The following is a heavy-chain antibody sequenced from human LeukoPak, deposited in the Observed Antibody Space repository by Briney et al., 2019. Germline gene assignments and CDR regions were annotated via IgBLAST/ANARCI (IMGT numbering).Heavy chain of an antibody. V-gene: IGHV4-34*01. CDR3: ARGRGGVVTAIPGFDY. CDR1: GGSFSGYY. J-gene: IGHJ4*02. CDR2: INHSGST. D-gene: IGHD2-21*02. Sequence: SETLSLTCAVYGGSFSGYYWSWIRQPPGKGLEWIGEINHSGSTNYNPSLKSRVTISVDTSKNQFSLKLSSVTAADTAVYYCARGRGGVVTAIPGFDYWGQGTLVTVSS.